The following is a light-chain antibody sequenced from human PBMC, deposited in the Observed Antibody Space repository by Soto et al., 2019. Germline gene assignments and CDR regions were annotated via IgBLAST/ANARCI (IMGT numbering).Light chain of an antibody. Sequence: QSVLTQPPSASGSLGQSVTISCTGTSSDIGGYNYVSWYQQHPGKAPKLMIYAVSKRSSEVPDRFSGSKSGNTASLTVSGLQAEDEADYYCSSHAGSNNLVFGTGTQLTVL. CDR3: SSHAGSNNLV. J-gene: IGLJ1*01. V-gene: IGLV2-8*01. CDR2: AVS. CDR1: SSDIGGYNY.